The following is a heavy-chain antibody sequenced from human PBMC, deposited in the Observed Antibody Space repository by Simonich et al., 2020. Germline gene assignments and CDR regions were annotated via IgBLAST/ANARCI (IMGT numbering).Heavy chain of an antibody. J-gene: IGHJ3*02. CDR3: ARPLGIVWAFDI. Sequence: QVQLQQWGAGLLKPSQTLSLTCAVYGGSFSGYYWSWIRQPPGKGLEWIGEINHSESTNYNPSLKSRVTISVDTSKNQFSLKLSSVTAADTAVYYCARPLGIVWAFDIWGQGTMVTVSS. CDR1: GGSFSGYY. V-gene: IGHV4-34*01. CDR2: INHSEST. D-gene: IGHD3-16*01.